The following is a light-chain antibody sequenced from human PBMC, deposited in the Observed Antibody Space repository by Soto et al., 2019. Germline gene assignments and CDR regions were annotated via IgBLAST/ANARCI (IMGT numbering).Light chain of an antibody. J-gene: IGKJ5*01. CDR3: QQYNSYPIT. CDR2: DAS. V-gene: IGKV1-5*01. CDR1: QSISSW. Sequence: DIPMTQSPSTLSASVGDRVTITCRASQSISSWLAWYQQKPGKAPKLLIYDASSLESGVPSRFSGSGSGTEFTLTISSLQPDDFATYYCQQYNSYPITFGPGTRLEIK.